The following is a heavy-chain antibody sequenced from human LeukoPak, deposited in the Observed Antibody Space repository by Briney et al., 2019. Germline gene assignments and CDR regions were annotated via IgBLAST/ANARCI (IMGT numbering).Heavy chain of an antibody. J-gene: IGHJ4*02. CDR3: ARVSRDYVWGSYRYKRDIYYFDY. D-gene: IGHD3-16*02. Sequence: GASVKVSYRASGYTFTGYYMHWMRQAPGQGLEWMGWINPNSGGTNYAQKFQGRVTMTRDTSISTAYMELSRLRSDDTAVYYCARVSRDYVWGSYRYKRDIYYFDYWGQGTLVTVSS. CDR1: GYTFTGYY. V-gene: IGHV1-2*02. CDR2: INPNSGGT.